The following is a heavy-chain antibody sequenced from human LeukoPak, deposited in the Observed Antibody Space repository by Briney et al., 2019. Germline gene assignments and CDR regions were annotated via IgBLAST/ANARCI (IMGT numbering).Heavy chain of an antibody. J-gene: IGHJ2*01. CDR3: ARSGFVAVAGGGHEYWYFDL. D-gene: IGHD6-19*01. CDR1: GFTFSSYA. CDR2: ISYDGCNK. V-gene: IGHV3-30-3*01. Sequence: GGSLRLSCAASGFTFSSYAMQWVRQAPGKGLERVAVISYDGCNKYYVDSVKGRFTISRDNSENTLYLQMSSLRAEDTAVYYCARSGFVAVAGGGHEYWYFDLWGRGTLVTVSS.